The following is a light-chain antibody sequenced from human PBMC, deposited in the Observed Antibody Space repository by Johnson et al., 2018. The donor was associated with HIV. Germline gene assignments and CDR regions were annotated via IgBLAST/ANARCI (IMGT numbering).Light chain of an antibody. V-gene: IGLV1-51*01. CDR1: SSNIGNNY. Sequence: QSVLTQPPSVSAAPGQKVTISCSGTSSNIGNNYVSWYQQLPGLAPKLLISDNYKRPSGIPARFSGSKSGTSATLVITALQTGDEADYYCGAWDSSLSARYVFGTGTKVTVL. CDR2: DNY. J-gene: IGLJ1*01. CDR3: GAWDSSLSARYV.